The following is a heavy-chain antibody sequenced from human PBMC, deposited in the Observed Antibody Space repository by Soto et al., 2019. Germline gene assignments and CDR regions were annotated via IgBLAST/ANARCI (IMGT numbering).Heavy chain of an antibody. Sequence: SETLSLTCTVSGGSISPYYWSWIRQPPGKGLEWIGYIYYSGSTNYNPSLKSRVTISVDTSKNQFSLKLSSVTAADTAVYYCARRYGECFDYWSQGTLVTVSS. CDR1: GGSISPYY. D-gene: IGHD4-17*01. CDR3: ARRYGECFDY. V-gene: IGHV4-59*08. CDR2: IYYSGST. J-gene: IGHJ4*02.